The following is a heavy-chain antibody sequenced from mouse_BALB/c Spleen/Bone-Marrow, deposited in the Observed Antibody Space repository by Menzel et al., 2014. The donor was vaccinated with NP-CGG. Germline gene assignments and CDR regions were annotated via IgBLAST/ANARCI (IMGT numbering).Heavy chain of an antibody. CDR2: IYPDSSTI. CDR3: ARGGYVNSWYFDD. D-gene: IGHD2-1*01. CDR1: GFDFSRYW. Sequence: DVQLQESGGGLVQPGGSLKLSCAASGFDFSRYWMTWVRQAPGKGLEWIGEIYPDSSTINYTPSLKDKFIISRDNAKNTMFLQMKIMRAEDEDLFYYARGGYVNSWYFDDWGEGTTVTVSS. J-gene: IGHJ1*01. V-gene: IGHV4-1*02.